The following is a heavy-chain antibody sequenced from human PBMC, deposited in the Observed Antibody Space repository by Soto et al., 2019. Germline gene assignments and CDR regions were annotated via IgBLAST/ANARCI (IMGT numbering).Heavy chain of an antibody. CDR2: MHHTQGT. V-gene: IGHV4-59*01. CDR3: ARVPFVGYFDWLDP. J-gene: IGHJ5*02. Sequence: PSETLSLTCSVSGASISSYYWTWIRQPPGGGLEWIGYMHHTQGTNDNPSLRGRVHMSIDTSMNQFSLRLTSVTAADTAVYYCARVPFVGYFDWLDPWGHGTLVT. CDR1: GASISSYY. D-gene: IGHD3-9*01.